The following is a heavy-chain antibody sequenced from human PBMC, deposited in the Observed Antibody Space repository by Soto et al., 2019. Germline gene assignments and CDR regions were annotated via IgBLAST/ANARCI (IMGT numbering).Heavy chain of an antibody. CDR2: ISGSGGST. D-gene: IGHD3-10*01. V-gene: IGHV3-23*01. Sequence: GGSLRLSCAASGFTFSSYAMSWVRQAPGKGLEWVSAISGSGGSTYYADSVKGRFTISRDNSKNTLYLQMNSLKAEDTAVYYCAKNVKWFGELFSWFDPWGQGTLVTVSS. CDR3: AKNVKWFGELFSWFDP. CDR1: GFTFSSYA. J-gene: IGHJ5*02.